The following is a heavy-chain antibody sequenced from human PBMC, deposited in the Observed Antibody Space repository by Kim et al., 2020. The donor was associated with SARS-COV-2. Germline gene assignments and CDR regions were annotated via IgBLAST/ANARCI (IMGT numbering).Heavy chain of an antibody. J-gene: IGHJ6*02. CDR3: ARDRRSSTSYYYGMDV. V-gene: IGHV3-48*02. Sequence: KGRFNISQDNAKNALYLQMTSLGDEDTAVYYCARDRRSSTSYYYGMDVWGQGTTVTVSS. D-gene: IGHD2-2*01.